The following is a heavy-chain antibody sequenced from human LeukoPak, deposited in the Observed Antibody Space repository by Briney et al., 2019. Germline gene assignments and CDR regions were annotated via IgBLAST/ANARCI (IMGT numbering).Heavy chain of an antibody. D-gene: IGHD3-16*01. CDR1: GFTFGSYA. CDR2: ISGSGGST. CDR3: AKDIRLTPLGAFDI. J-gene: IGHJ3*02. Sequence: GGSLRLSCAASGFTFGSYAMSWVRQAPGKGLEWVSAISGSGGSTYYADSVKGRFTISRDNSKNALYLQVNSLRAEDTAVYYCAKDIRLTPLGAFDIWGQGTMVTVSS. V-gene: IGHV3-23*01.